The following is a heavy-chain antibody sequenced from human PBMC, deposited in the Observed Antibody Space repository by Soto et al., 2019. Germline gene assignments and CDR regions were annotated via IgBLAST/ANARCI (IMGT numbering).Heavy chain of an antibody. Sequence: EVQLLESGGGLVQPGGSLRLSCAASGFIFSNYDMSWVRLAPGKGLEWVSVIGTSGGGTYYADSVKGRFTISRDNSKNTGEPQMGRIRAEETALYMCVRHAKLTSVTANVGYYYGLDIWGPGTTVTISS. CDR2: IGTSGGGT. D-gene: IGHD4-4*01. CDR1: GFIFSNYD. V-gene: IGHV3-23*01. J-gene: IGHJ6*02. CDR3: VRHAKLTSVTANVGYYYGLDI.